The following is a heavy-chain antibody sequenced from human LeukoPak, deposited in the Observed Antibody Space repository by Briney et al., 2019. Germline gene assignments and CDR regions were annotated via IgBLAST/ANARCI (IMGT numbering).Heavy chain of an antibody. CDR2: IYRSGST. CDR3: ARAGYYDFWSGYYTDAGNYYYMDV. V-gene: IGHV4-38-2*01. D-gene: IGHD3-3*01. J-gene: IGHJ6*03. CDR1: GYSISNGYH. Sequence: PSETLSLTCAVSGYSISNGYHWGWIRQPPGKGLEWIGSIYRSGSTNYNPSLKSRVTISVDTSKNQFSLKLSSVTAADTAVYYCARAGYYDFWSGYYTDAGNYYYMDVWGKGTTVTVSS.